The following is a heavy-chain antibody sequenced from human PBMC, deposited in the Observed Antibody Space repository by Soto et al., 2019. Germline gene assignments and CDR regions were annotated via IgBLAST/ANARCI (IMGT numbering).Heavy chain of an antibody. J-gene: IGHJ4*02. CDR1: GGSFSGYY. D-gene: IGHD3-10*01. CDR2: INHSGST. Sequence: SETLSLSCAVYGGSFSGYYWSWIRQPPGKGLEWIGEINHSGSTNYSPSLKSRVTISVDTSKNQFSLKLSSVTAADTAVYYCARGAMVRGVNYRAIDYWGQGALVTVSS. CDR3: ARGAMVRGVNYRAIDY. V-gene: IGHV4-34*01.